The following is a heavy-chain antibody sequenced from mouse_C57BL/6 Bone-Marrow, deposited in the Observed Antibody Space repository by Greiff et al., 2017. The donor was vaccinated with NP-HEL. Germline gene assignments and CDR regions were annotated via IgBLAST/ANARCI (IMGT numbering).Heavy chain of an antibody. CDR1: GYTFTNYW. V-gene: IGHV1-63*01. CDR2: IYPGGGYT. CDR3: ARRIFDGSSYDYFDY. Sequence: QVQLQQSGAELVRPGTSVKMSCKASGYTFTNYWIGWAKQRPGHGLEWIGDIYPGGGYTNYNEKFKGKATLTADKSSSTAYMQFSSLTSEDSAIYYCARRIFDGSSYDYFDYWGQGTTLTVSS. J-gene: IGHJ2*01. D-gene: IGHD1-1*01.